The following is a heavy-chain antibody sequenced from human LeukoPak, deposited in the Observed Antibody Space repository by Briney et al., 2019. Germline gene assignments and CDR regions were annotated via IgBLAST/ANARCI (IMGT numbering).Heavy chain of an antibody. CDR3: AGAVFDGPYYYYYMDV. Sequence: SETLSLTCTVSGGSISSYYWSWIRQPPGKGLEWIGYIYYSGSTNYNPSLKSRVTISVDTSKNQFSLKLTSVTAADTAVYYCAGAVFDGPYYYYYMDVWGKGTTVTMSS. CDR1: GGSISSYY. CDR2: IYYSGST. V-gene: IGHV4-59*12. J-gene: IGHJ6*03. D-gene: IGHD3-9*01.